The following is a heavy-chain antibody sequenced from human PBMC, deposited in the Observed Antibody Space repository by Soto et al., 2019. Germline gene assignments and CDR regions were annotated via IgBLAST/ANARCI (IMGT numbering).Heavy chain of an antibody. J-gene: IGHJ4*02. CDR1: GFTFSNYG. Sequence: GGSLRLSCTASGFTFSNYGMHWVRQAPGKGLKWVAVISYDGSNKYYADSVKGRFTISRDNSKNTLYLQMNSLRAEDTAVYYCARGRDYLGGGFDYWGQGT. CDR2: ISYDGSNK. D-gene: IGHD3-16*01. V-gene: IGHV3-30-3*01. CDR3: ARGRDYLGGGFDY.